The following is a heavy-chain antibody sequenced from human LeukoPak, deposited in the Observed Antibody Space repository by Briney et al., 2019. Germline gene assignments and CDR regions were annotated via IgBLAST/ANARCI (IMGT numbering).Heavy chain of an antibody. V-gene: IGHV1-2*02. CDR1: GYTFTGYY. CDR3: ARSTPVEMATIKGVLFDY. J-gene: IGHJ4*02. CDR2: INPNSGGT. D-gene: IGHD5-24*01. Sequence: ASVKVSCKASGYTFTGYYMHWVRQAPGQGLEWMGWINPNSGGTNYAQKFQGRVTMTRDTSISTAYMGLSRLRSDDTAVYYCARSTPVEMATIKGVLFDYWGQGTLVTVSS.